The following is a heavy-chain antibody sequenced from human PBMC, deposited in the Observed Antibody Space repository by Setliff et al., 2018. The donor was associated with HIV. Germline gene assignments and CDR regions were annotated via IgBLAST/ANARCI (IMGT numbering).Heavy chain of an antibody. V-gene: IGHV3-30*02. CDR1: GFTFSSYW. D-gene: IGHD3-10*01. CDR2: IRYDGSNK. Sequence: GGSLRLSCAASGFTFSSYWMNWVRQAPGKGLEWVAFIRYDGSNKYYADSVKGRFTISRDNSKNTLYLQMNSLRAGDTAVYYCTRGSLGWFDSWGQGTLVTVSS. CDR3: TRGSLGWFDS. J-gene: IGHJ5*01.